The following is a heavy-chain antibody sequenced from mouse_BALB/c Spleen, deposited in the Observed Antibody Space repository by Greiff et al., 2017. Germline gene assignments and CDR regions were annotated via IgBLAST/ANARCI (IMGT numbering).Heavy chain of an antibody. D-gene: IGHD3-3*01. CDR2: ISDGGSYT. CDR1: GFTFSDYY. CDR3: ARDRGYATSWFAY. V-gene: IGHV5-4*02. Sequence: VQLKESGGGLVKPGGSLKLSCAASGFTFSDYYMYWVRQTPEKRLEWVATISDGGSYTYYPDSVKGRFTISRDNAKNNLYLQMSSLKSEDTAMYYCARDRGYATSWFAYWGQGTLVTVSA. J-gene: IGHJ3*01.